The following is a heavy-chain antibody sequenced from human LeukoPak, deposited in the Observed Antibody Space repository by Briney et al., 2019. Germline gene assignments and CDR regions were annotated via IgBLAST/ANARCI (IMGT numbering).Heavy chain of an antibody. D-gene: IGHD3-10*01. CDR1: GYTFINYY. Sequence: ASVKVSCKASGYTFINYYVHWVRQAPGQGLEWMGMINPNGGSTTYAQKFQGRVTMTRDTSTNTVYMELSSLRSEDTAVYYCARGRITMVRGYYYWGQGTLVTVSS. CDR3: ARGRITMVRGYYY. J-gene: IGHJ4*02. V-gene: IGHV1-46*01. CDR2: INPNGGST.